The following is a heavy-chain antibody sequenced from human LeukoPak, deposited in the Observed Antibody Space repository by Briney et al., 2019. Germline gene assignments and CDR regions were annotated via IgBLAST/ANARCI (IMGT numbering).Heavy chain of an antibody. CDR1: GFTFSSYS. CDR2: ISSSSSYI. V-gene: IGHV3-21*01. D-gene: IGHD3-22*01. Sequence: KPGGSLRLSCAASGFTFSSYSMNWVRQAPGKGLEWVSSISSSSSYIYYADSVKGRFTISRGNAKNSLYLQMNSLRAEDTAVYYCARDRYPRLIYDSSGYFDYWGQGTLVTVSS. CDR3: ARDRYPRLIYDSSGYFDY. J-gene: IGHJ4*02.